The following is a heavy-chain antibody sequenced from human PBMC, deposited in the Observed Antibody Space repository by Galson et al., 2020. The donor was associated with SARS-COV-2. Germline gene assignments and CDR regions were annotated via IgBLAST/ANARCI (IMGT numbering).Heavy chain of an antibody. Sequence: GGSLRLSCVASDLPSSDYYMNWIRQAPGKGLEWVSYLSRDSGTAIYYADFAKGRFTISRDNAKKTLFLQMNSLRVEDTAVYYCATGSPLDGAAHEHWGQGTLVTVSS. D-gene: IGHD1-26*01. V-gene: IGHV3-11*01. CDR1: DLPSSDYY. J-gene: IGHJ1*01. CDR3: ATGSPLDGAAHEH. CDR2: LSRDSGTAI.